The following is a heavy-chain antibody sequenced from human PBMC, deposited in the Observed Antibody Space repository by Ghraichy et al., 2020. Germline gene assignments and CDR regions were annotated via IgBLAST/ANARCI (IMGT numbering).Heavy chain of an antibody. Sequence: LSLTCAASGFSVSSKFMSWVRRAPGKGLEWVSVIYTSGSTYYADSVKGRFTISRDNSKNTVYLQMNSLRAEDTAVYFCARGGMTLFGVLTYYFDFWGQGTLVTVSS. V-gene: IGHV3-53*01. CDR2: IYTSGST. J-gene: IGHJ4*02. CDR1: GFSVSSKF. D-gene: IGHD3-3*01. CDR3: ARGGMTLFGVLTYYFDF.